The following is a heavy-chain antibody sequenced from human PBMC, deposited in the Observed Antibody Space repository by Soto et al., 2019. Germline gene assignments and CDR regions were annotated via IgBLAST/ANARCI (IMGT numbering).Heavy chain of an antibody. D-gene: IGHD2-15*01. CDR2: IYYGGST. CDR1: GGSISTGNYY. V-gene: IGHV4-39*01. CDR3: VRHLDRCSGGDCVLAFHI. J-gene: IGHJ3*02. Sequence: QLQLQESGPGLVKPSETLSLTCTVSGGSISTGNYYWGWIRQPPGKGLEWLGSIYYGGSTYYNPSLKSRITVSIDTSKNQFSLELNSVTAADAALYYCVRHLDRCSGGDCVLAFHIWGQGTMVTVSS.